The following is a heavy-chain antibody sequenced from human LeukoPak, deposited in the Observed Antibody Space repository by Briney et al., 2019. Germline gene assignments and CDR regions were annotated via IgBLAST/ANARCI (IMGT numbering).Heavy chain of an antibody. Sequence: GGSLRLSCEASGFTFSSYNMNWVRQAPGKRLEWVSSITSSSSYVFYADSVKGRFTISRDNAKNSLYLQMNSLRAEDTAVYYCARETPDSSGWDWGQGTLVTVSS. D-gene: IGHD6-19*01. V-gene: IGHV3-21*01. CDR2: ITSSSSYV. CDR1: GFTFSSYN. J-gene: IGHJ4*02. CDR3: ARETPDSSGWD.